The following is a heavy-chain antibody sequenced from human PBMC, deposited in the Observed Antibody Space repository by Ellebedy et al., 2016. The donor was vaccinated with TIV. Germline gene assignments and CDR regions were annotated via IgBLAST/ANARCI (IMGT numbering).Heavy chain of an antibody. CDR1: GYTFTSYA. CDR2: INAGNGNT. V-gene: IGHV1-3*01. J-gene: IGHJ4*02. CDR3: ARYRYYDSSGYKYYFDY. Sequence: ASVKVSCKASGYTFTSYAMHWVRQAPGQRLEWMGWINAGNGNTKYSQKFQGRVTITRNTSISTAYMELSSLRSEDTAVYYCARYRYYDSSGYKYYFDYWGQGTLVTVSS. D-gene: IGHD3-22*01.